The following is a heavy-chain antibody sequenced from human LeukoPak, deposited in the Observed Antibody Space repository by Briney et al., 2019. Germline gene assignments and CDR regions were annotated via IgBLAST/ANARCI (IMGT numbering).Heavy chain of an antibody. Sequence: SETLSLTCTVSGGSISSGSYYWSWIRQPAGKGLEWIGRIYTSGSTNYNPSLKSRVTISVDTSKNQFSLKLSSVTAADTAVYYCARAVVVPAAIPTPYYYYMDVWGKGTTVTVSS. CDR1: GGSISSGSYY. J-gene: IGHJ6*03. V-gene: IGHV4-61*02. D-gene: IGHD2-2*01. CDR2: IYTSGST. CDR3: ARAVVVPAAIPTPYYYYMDV.